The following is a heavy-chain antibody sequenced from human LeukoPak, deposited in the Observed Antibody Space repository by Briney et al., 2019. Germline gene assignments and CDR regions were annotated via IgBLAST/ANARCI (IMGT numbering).Heavy chain of an antibody. CDR3: ARAGYTISSYRFDY. CDR2: IYTTGRT. Sequence: SETLSLNCSVSGGSVNSYWWSWIRQPAGKGLEFIGRIYTTGRTNYNPSLKSRVSMSVDTSQNKFSLELRSVTAADTAAYFCARAGYTISSYRFDYWGQGALVTVSS. D-gene: IGHD3-16*02. CDR1: GGSVNSYW. V-gene: IGHV4-4*07. J-gene: IGHJ4*02.